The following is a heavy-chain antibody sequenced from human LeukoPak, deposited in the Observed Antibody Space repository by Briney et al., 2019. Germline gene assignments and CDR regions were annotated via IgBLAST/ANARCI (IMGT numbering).Heavy chain of an antibody. CDR3: ARVTTTGDYGDYEYWFDP. CDR1: GYTFTSYA. Sequence: ASVKVSCRASGYTFTSYAMNWVRQAPGQGLEWMGWINTNTGNPTYAQGFTGRFVFSLDTSVSTAYLQISSLKAEDTAVYYCARVTTTGDYGDYEYWFDPWGQGTLVTVSS. D-gene: IGHD4-17*01. J-gene: IGHJ5*02. CDR2: INTNTGNP. V-gene: IGHV7-4-1*02.